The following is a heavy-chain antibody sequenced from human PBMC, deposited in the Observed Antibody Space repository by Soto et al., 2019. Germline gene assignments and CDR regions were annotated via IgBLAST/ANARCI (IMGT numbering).Heavy chain of an antibody. V-gene: IGHV4-39*01. D-gene: IGHD2-21*02. Sequence: PSETLSLTCSVSGGSISSSSYFWGWIRQPPGKKLERIGSIYYRGSTYYNPSFKIRVTVSVDTTNNQVSLKLSSVTAADTAVQYCARHPSDFWFDPWGQGTLVTVSS. CDR3: ARHPSDFWFDP. CDR2: IYYRGST. J-gene: IGHJ5*02. CDR1: GGSISSSSYF.